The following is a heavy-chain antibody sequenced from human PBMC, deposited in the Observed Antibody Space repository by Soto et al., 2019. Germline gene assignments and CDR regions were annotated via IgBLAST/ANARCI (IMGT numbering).Heavy chain of an antibody. CDR1: GASISGFY. Sequence: SETLALTCPVSGASISGFYWSWIRKSAGKGLEWIGRIYATGTTDYNPSLKSRVMMSVDTSKKQFSLKLRSVTAADTAVYYCVRDGTKTLRDWFDPWGQGISVTVSS. CDR3: VRDGTKTLRDWFDP. V-gene: IGHV4-4*07. CDR2: IYATGTT. J-gene: IGHJ5*02. D-gene: IGHD1-1*01.